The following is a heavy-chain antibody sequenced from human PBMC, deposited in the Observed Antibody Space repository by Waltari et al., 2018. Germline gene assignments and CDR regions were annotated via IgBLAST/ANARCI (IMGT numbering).Heavy chain of an antibody. CDR3: ARDGPYYDSSGYYYVFDY. V-gene: IGHV4-59*01. CDR2: IYYSGST. J-gene: IGHJ4*02. D-gene: IGHD3-22*01. CDR1: GGSISSYY. Sequence: QVQLQESGPGLVKPSETLSLTCTVSGGSISSYYWSWIRPPPGKGLEWIGYIYYSGSTNYNPSLKSRVTISVDTSKNQFSLKLSSVTAADTAVYYCARDGPYYDSSGYYYVFDYWGQGTLVTVSS.